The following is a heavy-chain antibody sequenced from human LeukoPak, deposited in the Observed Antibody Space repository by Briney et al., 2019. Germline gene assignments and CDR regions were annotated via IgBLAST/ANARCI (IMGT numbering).Heavy chain of an antibody. V-gene: IGHV3-23*01. CDR3: ATYRQVLLPFES. D-gene: IGHD2-8*02. CDR2: IFPSGGEI. J-gene: IGHJ5*01. Sequence: GGSLRLSCAASGFTFSTFAMIWVRQPPGKGLEWVSSIFPSGGEIHYADSVRGRFTISRDNSKSTLSLQMNSLRAEDTAIYYCATYRQVLLPFESGDQGNLITVSS. CDR1: GFTFSTFA.